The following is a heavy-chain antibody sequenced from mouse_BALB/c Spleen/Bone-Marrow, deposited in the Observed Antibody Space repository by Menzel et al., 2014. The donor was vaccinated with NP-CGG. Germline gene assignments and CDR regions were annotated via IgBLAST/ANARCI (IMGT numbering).Heavy chain of an antibody. CDR3: TRSNYGYWYFDV. CDR1: GYSFTNYY. D-gene: IGHD1-1*01. J-gene: IGHJ1*01. Sequence: QVQLQQSGAELVKPGASVKLSCKASGYSFTNYYMYRVKRRPGQGLEWIGEINPSNGGTNFNEKFKNKATLTVDKSSSTAYMQLSSLTSEDSAVYYCTRSNYGYWYFDVWGAGTTVTVSS. V-gene: IGHV1S81*02. CDR2: INPSNGGT.